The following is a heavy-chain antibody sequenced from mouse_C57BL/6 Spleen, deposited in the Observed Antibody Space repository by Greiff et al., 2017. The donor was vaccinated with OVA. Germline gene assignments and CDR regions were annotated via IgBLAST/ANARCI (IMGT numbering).Heavy chain of an antibody. J-gene: IGHJ3*01. D-gene: IGHD1-1*01. CDR2: IDPSDSYT. CDR3: ARGYYGSPAWFAY. Sequence: VQLQQPGAELVMPGASVKLSCKASGYTFTSYWMHWVKQRPGQGLEWIGEIDPSDSYTNYNQKFKGKSTLTVYKSSSTAYMQRSSLTSEDSAVYYCARGYYGSPAWFAYWGQGTLVTVSA. V-gene: IGHV1-69*01. CDR1: GYTFTSYW.